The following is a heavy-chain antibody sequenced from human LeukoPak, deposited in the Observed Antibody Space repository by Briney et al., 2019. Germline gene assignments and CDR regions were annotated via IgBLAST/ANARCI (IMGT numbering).Heavy chain of an antibody. Sequence: SETLSLTCAAYGGSFSGYYWSWIRQPPGKGLEWIGEINHSGSTNYNPSLKSRVTISVDTSKNQFSLKLSSVTAADTAVYYCARTWIRAFDYWGQGTLVTVSS. CDR3: ARTWIRAFDY. D-gene: IGHD5-18*01. V-gene: IGHV4-34*01. J-gene: IGHJ4*02. CDR1: GGSFSGYY. CDR2: INHSGST.